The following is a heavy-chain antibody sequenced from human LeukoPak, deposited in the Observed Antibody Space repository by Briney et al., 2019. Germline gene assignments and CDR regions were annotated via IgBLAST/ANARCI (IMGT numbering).Heavy chain of an antibody. D-gene: IGHD2-15*01. J-gene: IGHJ4*02. CDR2: IKQDGSDE. V-gene: IGHV3-7*01. CDR1: GFTFSSYW. Sequence: KSGGSLRLSCAASGFTFSSYWTSWVRQAPGKGLEWVANIKQDGSDEYFVDSVKGRFTIPRDNAKNSLYLQMNSLRDEDTAVYYCASGGHLDWWGQGTLVTVSS. CDR3: ASGGHLDW.